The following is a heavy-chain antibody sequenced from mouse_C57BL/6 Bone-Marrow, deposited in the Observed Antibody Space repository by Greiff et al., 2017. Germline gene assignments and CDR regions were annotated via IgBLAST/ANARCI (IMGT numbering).Heavy chain of an antibody. CDR1: GFTFSDYY. J-gene: IGHJ2*01. CDR3: ARDDYYGRAYFDY. Sequence: EVKLVESEGGLVQPGSSMKLSCTASGFTFSDYYMAWVRQVPEKGLEWVANINYDGSSTYYLDSLKSRFIISRDNAKNILYLQMSSLKSEYTATYYCARDDYYGRAYFDYWGQGTTLTVSS. CDR2: INYDGSST. D-gene: IGHD1-1*01. V-gene: IGHV5-16*01.